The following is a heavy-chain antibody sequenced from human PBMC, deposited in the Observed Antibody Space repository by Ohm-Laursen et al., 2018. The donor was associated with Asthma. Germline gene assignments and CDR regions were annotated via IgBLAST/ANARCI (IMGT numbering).Heavy chain of an antibody. CDR2: IYYSGST. Sequence: GTLSLTWTVSGGSISSYYWSWIRQPPGKGLEWIGHIYYSGSTTYNPSLKSRVTISVDTSKNQFSLKLSSVTAADTAVYYCARVITMVRGVYYYGMDVWGQGTTVTVSS. CDR3: ARVITMVRGVYYYGMDV. J-gene: IGHJ6*02. D-gene: IGHD3-10*01. V-gene: IGHV4-59*01. CDR1: GGSISSYY.